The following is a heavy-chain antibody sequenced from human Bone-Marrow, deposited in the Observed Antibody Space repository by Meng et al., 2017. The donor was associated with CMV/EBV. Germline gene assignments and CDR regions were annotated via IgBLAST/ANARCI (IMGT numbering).Heavy chain of an antibody. D-gene: IGHD2-2*01. CDR1: GFTFRSYW. V-gene: IGHV3-30*03. CDR2: ISYDGSNK. Sequence: GESLKISCAASGFTFRSYWMHGVRQAPGKGLEWVAVISYDGSNKYYADSVKGRFTNSRDNSKNTLYLQMNSLRAEDTAVYYCARAAPTFVVVPAAHPDYWGQGTLVTVSS. CDR3: ARAAPTFVVVPAAHPDY. J-gene: IGHJ4*02.